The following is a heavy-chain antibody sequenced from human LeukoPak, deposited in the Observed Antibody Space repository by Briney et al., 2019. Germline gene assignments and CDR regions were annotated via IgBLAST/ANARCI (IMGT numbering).Heavy chain of an antibody. CDR1: GGSISTSSYY. D-gene: IGHD2-2*01. V-gene: IGHV4-39*07. CDR2: IFYSGST. J-gene: IGHJ3*02. Sequence: SETLSLTCTVSGGSISTSSYYWGWGRQPPGKGLEWIGNIFYSGSTYYSPSLKSRVTISLDTSRNQFSLKLSSVTAADTAVYYCARDIVVVPAAISAFDIWGQGTMVTVSS. CDR3: ARDIVVVPAAISAFDI.